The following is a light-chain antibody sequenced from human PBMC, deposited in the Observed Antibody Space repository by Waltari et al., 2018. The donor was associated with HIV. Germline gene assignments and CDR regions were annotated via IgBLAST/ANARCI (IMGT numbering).Light chain of an antibody. CDR3: QQYNKWPLT. Sequence: EIVMTQSPATLSVSPGERVALSCRASQSVGSALAWYQQKPGQVPRLLIYVASTRATGVPARFSGSGSETEFTLTISSLQSEDFAVYYCQQYNKWPLTFGGGTKVEIK. CDR1: QSVGSA. J-gene: IGKJ4*01. CDR2: VAS. V-gene: IGKV3-15*01.